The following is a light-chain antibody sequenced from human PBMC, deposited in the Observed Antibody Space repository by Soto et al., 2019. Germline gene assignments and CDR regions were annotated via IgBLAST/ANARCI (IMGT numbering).Light chain of an antibody. V-gene: IGLV2-14*01. CDR2: DVT. Sequence: QSVLTQAASVSGSPGQSITISCTGTSSDVGGYNYVSWYQQHPVKAPKLMIYDVTNRPSGVSDRFSGSKSGNTASLTISGLQAEYEADYYCSSYTSSSTPYVFGTGTKVT. CDR1: SSDVGGYNY. CDR3: SSYTSSSTPYV. J-gene: IGLJ1*01.